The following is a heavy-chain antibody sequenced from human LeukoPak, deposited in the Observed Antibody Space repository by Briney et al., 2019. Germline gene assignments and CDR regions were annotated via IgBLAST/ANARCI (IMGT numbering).Heavy chain of an antibody. Sequence: ASVKVSCKASGYTFTGYYMHWVRQAPGQGLEWMGWINPNSGGTNYAQRFQGRVTMTRDTSISTAYMELSRLRSDDTAVYYCARDGSGSYYITDYWGQGTLVTVSS. D-gene: IGHD3-10*01. V-gene: IGHV1-2*02. J-gene: IGHJ4*02. CDR2: INPNSGGT. CDR1: GYTFTGYY. CDR3: ARDGSGSYYITDY.